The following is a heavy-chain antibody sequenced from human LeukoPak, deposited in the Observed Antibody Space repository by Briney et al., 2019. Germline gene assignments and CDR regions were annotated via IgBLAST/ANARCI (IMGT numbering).Heavy chain of an antibody. Sequence: PSETLSLTCAVYGGSFSGYYWSWIRQPPGKGLEWIGEINHSGSTNYNPSLKSRVTISVDTSKNQFSLKLSSVTAADTAVYYCARRPWSNYYGSGSYFRYWGQGTLVTVSS. CDR3: ARRPWSNYYGSGSYFRY. D-gene: IGHD3-10*01. V-gene: IGHV4-34*01. CDR1: GGSFSGYY. CDR2: INHSGST. J-gene: IGHJ4*02.